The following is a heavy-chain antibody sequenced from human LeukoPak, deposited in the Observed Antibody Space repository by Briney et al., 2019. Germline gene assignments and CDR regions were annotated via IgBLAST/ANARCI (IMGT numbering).Heavy chain of an antibody. Sequence: PSETLSLTCAVYGGSFSGYYWSWIRQPPGKGLEWIGEINHSGSTNYNPSLKSRVTISVDTSKNQFSLKLSSVTAADTAVYYCARSRKLPGIAAAGTEFDYWGQGTLVTVSS. D-gene: IGHD6-13*01. J-gene: IGHJ4*02. CDR1: GGSFSGYY. V-gene: IGHV4-34*01. CDR2: INHSGST. CDR3: ARSRKLPGIAAAGTEFDY.